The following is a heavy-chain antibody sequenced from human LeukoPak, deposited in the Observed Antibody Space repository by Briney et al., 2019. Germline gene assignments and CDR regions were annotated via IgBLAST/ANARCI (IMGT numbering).Heavy chain of an antibody. J-gene: IGHJ4*02. CDR3: ARGRLGDNGSFDY. CDR2: INHSGST. D-gene: IGHD3-10*01. Sequence: PSETLSLTCAVYGGSFSGYYWNWIRQPPGKGLEWIGEINHSGSTNYNPSLKSRVTISVDTSKNQFSLKLSSVTAADTAVYYCARGRLGDNGSFDYWGQGTLVTVSS. CDR1: GGSFSGYY. V-gene: IGHV4-34*01.